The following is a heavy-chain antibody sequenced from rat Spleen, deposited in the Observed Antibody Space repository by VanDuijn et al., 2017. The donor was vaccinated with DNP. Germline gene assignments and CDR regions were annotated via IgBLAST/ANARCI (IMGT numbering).Heavy chain of an antibody. CDR2: ISSGENT. V-gene: IGHV2-6*01. CDR3: ARSYGGFTMDA. D-gene: IGHD1-11*01. J-gene: IGHJ4*01. CDR1: GFSLTSYT. Sequence: QVQLTESGPGLVQPSQTLSLTCTVSGFSLTSYTVSWVRQPPGKGLEWIAAISSGENTYYNSGLKSRLSISRDTSKSQVLLKMSSLQAEDTAMYFCARSYGGFTMDAWGQGTSVTVSS.